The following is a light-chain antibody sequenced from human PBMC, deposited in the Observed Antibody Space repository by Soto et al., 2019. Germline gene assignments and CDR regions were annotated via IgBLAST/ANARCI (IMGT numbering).Light chain of an antibody. CDR3: CSYAGSSTYV. J-gene: IGLJ1*01. Sequence: QSVLTQPPSASGTPGQRVTISCTGTSSDVGSYNLVSWYQQHPGKAPKLMIYEVSKRPSGVSNRFSGSKSGNTASLTISGLQAEDEADYYCCSYAGSSTYVFGTGTKVTVL. CDR2: EVS. V-gene: IGLV2-23*02. CDR1: SSDVGSYNL.